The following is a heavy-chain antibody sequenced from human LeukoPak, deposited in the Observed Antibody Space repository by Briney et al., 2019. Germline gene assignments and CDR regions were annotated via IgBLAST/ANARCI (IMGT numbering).Heavy chain of an antibody. J-gene: IGHJ4*02. V-gene: IGHV3-30*02. D-gene: IGHD3-16*01. CDR3: AKDSGTWGADY. CDR2: IRYDGRNK. Sequence: GGSLRLSCAASGFTFNSYNIHWVRQAPGKGLEWVAFIRYDGRNKYADSVKGRFTISRDNSKNTLYLQMNSLRTEDTAVYYCAKDSGTWGADYWGQGTLVTVSS. CDR1: GFTFNSYN.